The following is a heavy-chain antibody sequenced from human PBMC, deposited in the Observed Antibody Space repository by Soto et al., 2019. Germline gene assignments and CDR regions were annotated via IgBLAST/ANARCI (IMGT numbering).Heavy chain of an antibody. Sequence: EVQLVESGGGLVQPGGSLRLSCATSGFTFSRYWMSWVRQAPGKGLEWVANINQGGSEKNYVDSVKGRFTISRDNAKNSLYLQMNSLRAEDTAVYYCTRDDVYEYLWGSYPFDYWGQGTLVTVSP. D-gene: IGHD3-16*01. V-gene: IGHV3-7*01. J-gene: IGHJ4*02. CDR2: INQGGSEK. CDR1: GFTFSRYW. CDR3: TRDDVYEYLWGSYPFDY.